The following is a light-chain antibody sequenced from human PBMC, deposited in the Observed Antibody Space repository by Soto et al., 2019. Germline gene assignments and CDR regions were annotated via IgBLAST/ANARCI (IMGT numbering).Light chain of an antibody. CDR1: QSVSSSY. Sequence: EIVLTQSPGTLSLSPGERATLSCRVSQSVSSSYLAWYQQKPGQAPTLLIYGASSRATGIPDKFSGSGSGKDFTLTISRLEPEDFAVYYCQHYGNSPLTFGQGTKVEIK. CDR2: GAS. V-gene: IGKV3-20*01. CDR3: QHYGNSPLT. J-gene: IGKJ1*01.